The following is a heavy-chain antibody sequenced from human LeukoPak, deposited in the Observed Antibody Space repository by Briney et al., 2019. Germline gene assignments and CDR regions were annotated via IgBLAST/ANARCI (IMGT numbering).Heavy chain of an antibody. CDR1: AYSISSGYY. V-gene: IGHV4-38-2*02. D-gene: IGHD2-15*01. CDR3: ARVEGYCSGGSCYYWYFDL. Sequence: SETLSLTCTVSAYSISSGYYWGWIRQPPGKGLEWVGSIYHSGNTYYNPSLKSRVTISVDTSKNQFSLKLSSVTAADTAVYYCARVEGYCSGGSCYYWYFDLWGRGTLVTVSS. CDR2: IYHSGNT. J-gene: IGHJ2*01.